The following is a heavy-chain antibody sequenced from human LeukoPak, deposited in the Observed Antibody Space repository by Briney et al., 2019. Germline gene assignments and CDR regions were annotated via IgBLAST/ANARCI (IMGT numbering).Heavy chain of an antibody. CDR1: GFTFDDYA. CDR2: VSWNSGSI. V-gene: IGHV3-9*01. J-gene: IGHJ6*02. CDR3: AKDTIAARPYYYYGMDV. D-gene: IGHD6-6*01. Sequence: GGSLRLSCAASGFTFDDYAMHWVRQAPGKGLEWVSGVSWNSGSIGYADSVKGRFTISRDNAKNSLYLQMNSLRAEDTALYYCAKDTIAARPYYYYGMDVWGQGTTDTVSS.